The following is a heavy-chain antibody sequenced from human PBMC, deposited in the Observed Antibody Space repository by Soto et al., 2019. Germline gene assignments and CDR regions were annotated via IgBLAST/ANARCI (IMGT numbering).Heavy chain of an antibody. Sequence: GGSLRLSCAASGFTFSSYAMHWVRQAPGKGLEWVAVISYDGSNKYYADSVKGRFTISRDNSKNTLYLQMNSLRAEDTAVYYCARDRYSNSYNWFDPWGQGTLVTVSS. V-gene: IGHV3-30-3*01. J-gene: IGHJ5*02. D-gene: IGHD4-4*01. CDR2: ISYDGSNK. CDR3: ARDRYSNSYNWFDP. CDR1: GFTFSSYA.